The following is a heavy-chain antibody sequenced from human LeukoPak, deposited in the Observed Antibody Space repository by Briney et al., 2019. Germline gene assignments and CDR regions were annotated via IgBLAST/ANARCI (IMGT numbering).Heavy chain of an antibody. CDR1: GFTFSSYA. CDR2: ISGSDGST. D-gene: IGHD3-9*01. J-gene: IGHJ4*02. CDR3: AKEAVDYDILTGYYTTGYFDY. V-gene: IGHV3-23*01. Sequence: GGSLRLSCAASGFTFSSYAMSWVRQAPGKGLEWVSAISGSDGSTYYADSVKGRFTISRDNSKNTLYLQMSSLRAEDTAVYYCAKEAVDYDILTGYYTTGYFDYWGQGTLVTVSS.